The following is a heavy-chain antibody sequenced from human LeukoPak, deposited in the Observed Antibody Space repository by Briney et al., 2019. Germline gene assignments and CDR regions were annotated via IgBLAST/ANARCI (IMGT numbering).Heavy chain of an antibody. J-gene: IGHJ4*02. D-gene: IGHD1-26*01. CDR1: GFTVSSNY. V-gene: IGHV3-30*03. CDR3: ARSGSSAMTVAFDY. CDR2: ISYDGSNK. Sequence: GGSLRLSCAASGFTVSSNYMSWVRQAPGKGLEWVAVISYDGSNKYYADSVKGRFTISRDNSKNTLYLQMNSLRAEDTAVYYCARSGSSAMTVAFDYWGQGTLVTVSS.